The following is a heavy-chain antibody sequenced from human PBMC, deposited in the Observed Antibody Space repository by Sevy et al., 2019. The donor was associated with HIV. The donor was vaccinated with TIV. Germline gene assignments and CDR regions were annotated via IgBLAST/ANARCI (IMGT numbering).Heavy chain of an antibody. Sequence: GGSLRLSCAASGFTFSNAWMNWVRQAPGKGLEWVGRIKSKTDGETSENAAPVKGRFTISREDSKNTLYLQMNSLKAEDTAVYYCTTDVPSWVVAATFDYWGQGTLVTASS. CDR1: GFTFSNAW. CDR2: IKSKTDGETS. V-gene: IGHV3-15*01. J-gene: IGHJ4*02. CDR3: TTDVPSWVVAATFDY. D-gene: IGHD2-15*01.